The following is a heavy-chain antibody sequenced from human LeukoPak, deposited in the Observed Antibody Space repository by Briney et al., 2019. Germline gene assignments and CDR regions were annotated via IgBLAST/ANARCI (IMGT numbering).Heavy chain of an antibody. J-gene: IGHJ4*02. CDR1: GFTFTSYA. CDR2: ISGSGGST. D-gene: IGHD3-10*01. Sequence: GSLRLSCAASGFTFTSYAMSWVRQAPGQGLEWVAAISGSGGSTYYADSVKGRFTIFRDNSKTTLYLQMNSLRAEDTAVYYCAKDRVGYYGSGSYFDYWGQGTLVTVSS. V-gene: IGHV3-23*01. CDR3: AKDRVGYYGSGSYFDY.